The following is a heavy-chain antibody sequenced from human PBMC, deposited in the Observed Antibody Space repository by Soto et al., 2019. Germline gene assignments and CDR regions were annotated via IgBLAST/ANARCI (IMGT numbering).Heavy chain of an antibody. CDR2: IKHSGST. CDR1: GWAFSGYY. J-gene: IGHJ2*01. V-gene: IGHV4-34*01. CDR3: ARGLLNWYFDL. Sequence: QVQLQQWGAGLLKPSETLSLPCAVYGWAFSGYYWSWIRQPPGKGLEWIGEIKHSGSTNYNPSLKSRVTLSVDPSKNQFALEMSSFTAAATAVYYCARGLLNWYFDLWCRGPLVTVSS. D-gene: IGHD2-15*01.